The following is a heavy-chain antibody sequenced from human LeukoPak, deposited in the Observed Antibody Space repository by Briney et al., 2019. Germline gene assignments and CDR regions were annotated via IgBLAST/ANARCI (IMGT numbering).Heavy chain of an antibody. V-gene: IGHV1-46*01. Sequence: ASVKVSCKASGYTVTSYYMHWVRQAPGQGLEWIGILNPSGGSSSYAQKFQGRATLTRATSTSTVHMELSGLRSEDTAVYYCARDQEGFDYWGQGTLVTVSS. CDR1: GYTVTSYY. CDR2: LNPSGGSS. CDR3: ARDQEGFDY. J-gene: IGHJ4*02.